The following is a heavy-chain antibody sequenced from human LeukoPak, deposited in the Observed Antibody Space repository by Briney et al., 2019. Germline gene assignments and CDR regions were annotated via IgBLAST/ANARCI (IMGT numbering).Heavy chain of an antibody. CDR1: GYTFTSYG. J-gene: IGHJ4*02. V-gene: IGHV1-18*01. Sequence: GASVKVSCKASGYTFTSYGISWVRQAPGQGLEWMGWISANDGNTDYPQKLQGRVTMTPDTSTSTAYMELRSLRSDDTAVYYCARESHVTREDYWGQGTLVTVSS. D-gene: IGHD3-10*01. CDR3: ARESHVTREDY. CDR2: ISANDGNT.